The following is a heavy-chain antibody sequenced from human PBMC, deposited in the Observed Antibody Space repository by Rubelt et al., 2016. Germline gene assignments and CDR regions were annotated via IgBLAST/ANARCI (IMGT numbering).Heavy chain of an antibody. J-gene: IGHJ4*02. D-gene: IGHD4/OR15-4a*01. CDR1: GESFSGYY. Sequence: QVQLQQWGAGLLKPSETLSLTCAVYGESFSGYYWNWIRQPPGKGLEWIGDVNHSGNTNYNPSLKSRVTMSVDTSKNQFSLILNSVNAADTAVYYCARLRGYGEDWGQGTLVTVSS. CDR3: ARLRGYGED. V-gene: IGHV4-34*01. CDR2: VNHSGNT.